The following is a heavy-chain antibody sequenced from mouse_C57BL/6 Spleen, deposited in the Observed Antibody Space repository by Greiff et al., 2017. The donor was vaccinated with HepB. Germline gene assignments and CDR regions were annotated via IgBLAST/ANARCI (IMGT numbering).Heavy chain of an antibody. CDR1: GYTFTDYE. CDR2: IDPETGGT. V-gene: IGHV1-15*01. Sequence: VQVVESGAELVRPGASVTLSCKASGYTFTDYEMHWVKQTPVHGLEWIGAIDPETGGTAYNQKFKGKAILTADKSSSTAYMELRSLTSEDSAVYYCTRYDYDEGSYAMDYWGQGTSVTVSS. CDR3: TRYDYDEGSYAMDY. D-gene: IGHD2-4*01. J-gene: IGHJ4*01.